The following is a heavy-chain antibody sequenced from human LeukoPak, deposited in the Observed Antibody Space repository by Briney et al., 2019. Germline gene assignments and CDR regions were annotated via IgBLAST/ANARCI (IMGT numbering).Heavy chain of an antibody. CDR3: TRPYYYDSSGYYYRWDY. V-gene: IGHV3-7*03. Sequence: GGSLRLSCAASGFTFSSYWMSWVRQAPGKGLEWVANIKQDGSEKYYVDSVKGRFTISRDNAKNSLYLQMNSLKTEDTAVYYCTRPYYYDSSGYYYRWDYWGQGSLVTVSS. D-gene: IGHD3-22*01. CDR2: IKQDGSEK. J-gene: IGHJ4*02. CDR1: GFTFSSYW.